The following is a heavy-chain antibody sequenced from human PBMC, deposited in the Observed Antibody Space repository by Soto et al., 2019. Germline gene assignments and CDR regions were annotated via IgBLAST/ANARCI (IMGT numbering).Heavy chain of an antibody. V-gene: IGHV1-3*01. CDR1: GYSFTNYA. CDR3: AREAAMVTTFDY. J-gene: IGHJ4*02. Sequence: ASVKVSCKASGYSFTNYAMHWVRQAPGHRLEWMGWIKAGNGNTRYSQRFQGRVTITRDTSASTAYMEVRSLTSEDTAVYYCAREAAMVTTFDYWGQGTLVIVSS. CDR2: IKAGNGNT. D-gene: IGHD5-18*01.